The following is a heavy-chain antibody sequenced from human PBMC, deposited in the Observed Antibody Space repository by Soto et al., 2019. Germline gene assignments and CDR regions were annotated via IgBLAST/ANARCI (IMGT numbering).Heavy chain of an antibody. CDR3: AREGAEMATTDAFDI. CDR2: IIPSLGIA. CDR1: GGTFSSYT. Sequence: QVQLVQSGAEVKKPGSSVKVSCKASGGTFSSYTISWVRQAPGQGLEWMGRIIPSLGIAHYAQKFQGRGTITADKSTSTAYMELSSLRSEDTAVYYCAREGAEMATTDAFDIWGQGTMVTVSS. D-gene: IGHD5-12*01. J-gene: IGHJ3*02. V-gene: IGHV1-69*08.